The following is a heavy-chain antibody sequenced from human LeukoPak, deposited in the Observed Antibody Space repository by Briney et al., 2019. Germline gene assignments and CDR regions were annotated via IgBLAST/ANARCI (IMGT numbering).Heavy chain of an antibody. CDR1: GYTFTGYY. Sequence: ASVKVSCKASGYTFTGYYMHWVRQAPGQGLEWMGWISAYNGNTNYAQKLQGRVTMTTDTSTSTAYMELRSLRSDDTAVYYCARDRTVVRGVIGYWGQGTLVTVSS. CDR3: ARDRTVVRGVIGY. CDR2: ISAYNGNT. D-gene: IGHD3-10*01. V-gene: IGHV1-18*04. J-gene: IGHJ4*02.